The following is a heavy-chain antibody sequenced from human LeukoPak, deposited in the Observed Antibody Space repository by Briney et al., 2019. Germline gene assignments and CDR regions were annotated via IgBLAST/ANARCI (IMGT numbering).Heavy chain of an antibody. CDR1: GYSFTMYH. V-gene: IGHV1-46*01. Sequence: ASVTVSFKSSGYSFTMYHMSWVRQAPGQGPEWMGIIDPNGVSTSYVQKFQGRVTMTRDTSTSTFYMELSSLRSEDTAVYYCARMTTGVLDYWGQGTLVTVSS. J-gene: IGHJ4*02. D-gene: IGHD1-1*01. CDR2: IDPNGVST. CDR3: ARMTTGVLDY.